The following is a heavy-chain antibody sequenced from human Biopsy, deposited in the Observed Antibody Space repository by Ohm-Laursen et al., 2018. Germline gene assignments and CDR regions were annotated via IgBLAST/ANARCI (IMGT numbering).Heavy chain of an antibody. Sequence: RSLRLSCSASGFSFSSYGMHWVCQAPGKGLEWVAVISDDGRNKYYVDSVKGRFTISRDNSKNMVYLQMGSLTVEDTAVYYCAKVHDSGYYYYSMDVWGQGTTVTVSS. D-gene: IGHD3-16*01. CDR1: GFSFSSYG. V-gene: IGHV3-30*18. J-gene: IGHJ6*02. CDR3: AKVHDSGYYYYSMDV. CDR2: ISDDGRNK.